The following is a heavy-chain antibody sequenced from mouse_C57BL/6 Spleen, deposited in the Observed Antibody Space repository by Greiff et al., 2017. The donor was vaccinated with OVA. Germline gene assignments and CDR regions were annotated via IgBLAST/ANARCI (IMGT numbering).Heavy chain of an antibody. V-gene: IGHV5-4*01. CDR3: ARDRGGTVEPFAY. J-gene: IGHJ3*01. CDR2: ISDGGSYT. D-gene: IGHD1-1*01. CDR1: GFTFSSYA. Sequence: EVNVVESGGGLVKPGGSLKLSCAASGFTFSSYAMSWVRQTPEKRLEWVATISDGGSYTYYPDNVKGQFTISRDNAKNNLYLQMSHLKSEDTAMYYCARDRGGTVEPFAYWGQGTLVTVSA.